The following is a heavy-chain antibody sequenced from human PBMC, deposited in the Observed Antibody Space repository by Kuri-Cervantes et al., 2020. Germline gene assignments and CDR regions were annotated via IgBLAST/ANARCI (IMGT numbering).Heavy chain of an antibody. J-gene: IGHJ3*02. CDR1: GYTFTGYY. D-gene: IGHD3-22*01. CDR2: INPNSGGT. CDR3: ARDRYYYDQYGAFDI. V-gene: IGHV1-2*02. Sequence: ASVKVSCKASGYTFTGYYMHWVRQAPGQGLEWMGWINPNSGGTNYAQKFQGRVTMTRDTSTSTAYMELSSPRSEDTAVYYCARDRYYYDQYGAFDIWGQGTMVTVSS.